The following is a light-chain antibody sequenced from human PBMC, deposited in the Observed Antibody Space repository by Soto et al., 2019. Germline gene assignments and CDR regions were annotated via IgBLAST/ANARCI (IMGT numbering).Light chain of an antibody. CDR3: SSYTSSSTPRYV. J-gene: IGLJ1*01. CDR1: SSDVGGYNY. Sequence: VLTQPASVSGSPGQSITISCTGTSSDVGGYNYVSWYQQHPGKAPKLMIYDVSNRPSGVSNRFSGSKFGNTASLTISGLQAEDEADYYCSSYTSSSTPRYVFGTGTKVTVL. CDR2: DVS. V-gene: IGLV2-14*01.